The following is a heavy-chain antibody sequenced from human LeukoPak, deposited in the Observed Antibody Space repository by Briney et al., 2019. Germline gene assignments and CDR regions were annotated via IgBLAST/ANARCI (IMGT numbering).Heavy chain of an antibody. J-gene: IGHJ4*02. CDR1: GGSISSGGYY. CDR2: IYHSGST. Sequence: SETLFLTCTVSGGSISSGGYYWSWIRQPPGKGLEWIGYIYHSGSTYYHPSLKSRVTISVDRSKNQFSLKLSSVTAADTAVYYCARPHSSSLPLYYFDYWGQGTLVTVSS. CDR3: ARPHSSSLPLYYFDY. D-gene: IGHD6-6*01. V-gene: IGHV4-30-2*01.